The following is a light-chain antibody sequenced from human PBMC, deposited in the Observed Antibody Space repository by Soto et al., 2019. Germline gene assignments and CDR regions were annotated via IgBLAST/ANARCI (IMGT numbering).Light chain of an antibody. CDR1: ENVSNNY. CDR3: LLYGRSPPYT. J-gene: IGKJ2*01. V-gene: IGKV3-20*01. Sequence: EVVLTQSPGTLALSPGERATLSCRASENVSNNYLAWYQQKPGQAPRLLIFGSSDRAAGIPDRFSGSGSGTVYNLTISRLELEDCAVYCCLLYGRSPPYTFGQGTKLEIQ. CDR2: GSS.